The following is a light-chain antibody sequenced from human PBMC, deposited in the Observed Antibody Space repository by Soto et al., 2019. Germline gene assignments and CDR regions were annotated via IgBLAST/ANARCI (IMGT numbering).Light chain of an antibody. CDR2: GAS. Sequence: EIVMTQSPATLSVSPGERATLSCRSSQTVSRNLAWYQQSPGQAPRLLIYGASTRAAAVPDRFTGSGSGTDFALTISRLEPEDFGVYYCQQYGDSPLTSGPGTKV. CDR3: QQYGDSPLT. J-gene: IGKJ3*01. CDR1: QTVSRN. V-gene: IGKV3D-15*02.